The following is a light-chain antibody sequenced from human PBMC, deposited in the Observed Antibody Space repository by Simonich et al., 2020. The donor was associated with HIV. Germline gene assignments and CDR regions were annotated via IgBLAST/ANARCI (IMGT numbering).Light chain of an antibody. V-gene: IGLV2-14*03. J-gene: IGLJ3*02. CDR1: SRDVGAHKY. Sequence: QSALTQPASVSGSPGQSITISCTGTSRDVGAHKYVYWYQQHPGKAPKLLIYDVSNRPSGVSDRFSGSKSGNTASLTISGLQAEDEANYYCCSYAGSSTWVFGGGTKLTVL. CDR2: DVS. CDR3: CSYAGSSTWV.